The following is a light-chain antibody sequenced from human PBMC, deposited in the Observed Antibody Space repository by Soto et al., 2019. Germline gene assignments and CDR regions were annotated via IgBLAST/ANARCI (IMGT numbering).Light chain of an antibody. J-gene: IGLJ1*01. CDR3: AAWDDSLNGFYV. Sequence: QSVLTQPPSASGTPGQRVTISCSGSSSNIGSNTVNWYQQLPGTAPKLLIYSNNQRPSGVPDRCSGSKSGTSASLAISGLQSEDEADYYCAAWDDSLNGFYVFGPGTKLTVL. CDR2: SNN. CDR1: SSNIGSNT. V-gene: IGLV1-44*01.